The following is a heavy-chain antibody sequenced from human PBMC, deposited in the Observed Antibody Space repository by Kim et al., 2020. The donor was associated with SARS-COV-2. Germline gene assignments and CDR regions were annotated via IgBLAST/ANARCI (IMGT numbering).Heavy chain of an antibody. CDR1: GVDLSSYW. V-gene: IGHV3-74*03. D-gene: IGHD3-22*01. CDR2: IRGNGCDI. Sequence: GGSLRLSCAASGVDLSSYWMNWIRQAPGKCLVWVPCIRGNGCDIKYTDYFNCRLSIYRDNAKNTLYLQMKGLRNEDTAVYYCAKVGDYDSSGFYAFFRSWGPRTRVPVSS. CDR3: AKVGDYDSSGFYAFFRS. J-gene: IGHJ5*01.